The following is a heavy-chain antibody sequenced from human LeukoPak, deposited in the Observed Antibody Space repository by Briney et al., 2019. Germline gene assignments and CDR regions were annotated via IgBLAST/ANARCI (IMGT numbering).Heavy chain of an antibody. J-gene: IGHJ4*02. CDR3: AEIRITVRGG. CDR2: ISSSGSTI. Sequence: PWGSLRLSCAASGFTFSSYEMNWVRQAPGKGLEWVSYISSSGSTIYYADSVKGRFTISRDNAKNSLYLQMNSLRAEDTAVYYCAEIRITVRGGWGQGTLVTVSS. V-gene: IGHV3-48*03. D-gene: IGHD3-22*01. CDR1: GFTFSSYE.